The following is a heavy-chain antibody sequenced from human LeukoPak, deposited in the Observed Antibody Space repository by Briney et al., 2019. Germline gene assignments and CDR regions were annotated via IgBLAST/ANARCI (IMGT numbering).Heavy chain of an antibody. Sequence: GASVKVSCKASGYTFTNYGISWVRQAPGHGLAWMGWISACNGNTNYAQKLQDRVTMTTDTSTSTAYMELRSLRSDDTAVYYCARAYYGSGGSLTHTDFDYWGQGTLVTVSS. CDR3: ARAYYGSGGSLTHTDFDY. D-gene: IGHD3-10*01. CDR2: ISACNGNT. J-gene: IGHJ4*02. CDR1: GYTFTNYG. V-gene: IGHV1-18*04.